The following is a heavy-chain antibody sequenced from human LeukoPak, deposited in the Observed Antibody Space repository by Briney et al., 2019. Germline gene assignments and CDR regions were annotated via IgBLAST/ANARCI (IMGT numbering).Heavy chain of an antibody. CDR2: IYSGGST. CDR1: GFTVSSNY. J-gene: IGHJ6*02. D-gene: IGHD2-15*01. CDR3: ARASFGSGHYGMDV. V-gene: IGHV3-53*05. Sequence: PGGSLRLSCAASGFTVSSNYMSWVRQAPGKGLEWVSVIYSGGSTYYADSVKGRFTISRDNSKNTLYLQMNSLRAEDTAVYYCARASFGSGHYGMDVWGQGTTVTVSS.